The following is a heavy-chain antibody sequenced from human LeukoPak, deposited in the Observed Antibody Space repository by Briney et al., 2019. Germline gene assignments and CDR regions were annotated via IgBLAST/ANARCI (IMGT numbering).Heavy chain of an antibody. D-gene: IGHD2-2*01. V-gene: IGHV4-30-2*01. CDR2: IYHSGST. CDR1: GGSISSGGYS. Sequence: PSETLSLTCAVSGGSISSGGYSWSWIRQPPGKGLEWIGYIYHSGSTYYNPSLKSRVTISVDRSKNQFSLKLSSVTAADTAVYYCASYRQLPYYYYHGMDVWGQGTTVTVSS. CDR3: ASYRQLPYYYYHGMDV. J-gene: IGHJ6*02.